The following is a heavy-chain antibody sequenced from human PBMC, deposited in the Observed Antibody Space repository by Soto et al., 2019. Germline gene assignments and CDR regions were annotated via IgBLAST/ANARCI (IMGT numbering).Heavy chain of an antibody. CDR3: ARVGIGYSYGYDAFDI. CDR1: GGSISSYY. CDR2: IYYSGST. D-gene: IGHD5-18*01. J-gene: IGHJ3*02. V-gene: IGHV4-59*12. Sequence: SETLSLTCTVSGGSISSYYWSWIRQPPGKGLEWIGYIYYSGSTNYNPSLKSRVTISVDTSKNQFSLKLSSVTAADTAVYYCARVGIGYSYGYDAFDIWGQGTMVTVSS.